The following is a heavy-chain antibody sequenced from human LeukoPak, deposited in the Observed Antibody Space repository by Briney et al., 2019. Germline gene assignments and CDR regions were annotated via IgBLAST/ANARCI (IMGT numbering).Heavy chain of an antibody. V-gene: IGHV3-23*01. J-gene: IGHJ6*02. CDR1: GFTFSSYA. Sequence: GGSLRLSCAASGFTFSSYAMSWVRQAPGKGLEWVSAISGSGGSTYYADSVKGRFTISRDNSKNTLYLQMNSLRAEDTAVYYCAKPRTYIAAALPGYYYYGMDVWGQGTTVTVSS. CDR2: ISGSGGST. CDR3: AKPRTYIAAALPGYYYYGMDV. D-gene: IGHD6-13*01.